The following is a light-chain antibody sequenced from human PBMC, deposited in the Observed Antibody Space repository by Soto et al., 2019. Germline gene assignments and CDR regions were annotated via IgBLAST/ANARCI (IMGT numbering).Light chain of an antibody. J-gene: IGKJ2*02. V-gene: IGKV3-20*01. CDR2: GAS. CDR1: QSVRSNY. Sequence: EIVLTQSPGTLSLAPGEGATLSCRASQSVRSNYLAWYQQKPGQAPRLVLYGASSRATVIPDRFSGSGYGTDFTLNISRREPEDVAVYYCQHYGGSPLCTLGHGTKREIK. CDR3: QHYGGSPLCT.